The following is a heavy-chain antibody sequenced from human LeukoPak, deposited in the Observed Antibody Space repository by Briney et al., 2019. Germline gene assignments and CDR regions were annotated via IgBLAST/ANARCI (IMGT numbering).Heavy chain of an antibody. D-gene: IGHD3-10*01. CDR3: ARGIADYYGSGGYV. Sequence: SQTLSLTCTVFGRSMSSGDYYWSWIRQPPGKGLEWIGYIYYSGSTYYNPSLKSRVTISVDTSKNQFSLKLSSVTAADTAVYYCARGIADYYGSGGYVWGQRTLVTVSS. CDR1: GRSMSSGDYY. CDR2: IYYSGST. V-gene: IGHV4-30-4*01. J-gene: IGHJ4*02.